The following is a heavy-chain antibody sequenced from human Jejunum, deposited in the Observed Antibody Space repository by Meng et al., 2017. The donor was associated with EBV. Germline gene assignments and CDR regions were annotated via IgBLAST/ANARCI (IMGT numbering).Heavy chain of an antibody. Sequence: VMSGGGVVQPGRSLRLTCFGSGFTFSDTANHWVRQAPGKGLEWLADVSSAGSDTYYADSVKGRFTFSRDDSKNTLYLQMDSPRPEDTAVYYCARGRYSSGGSPYFDHWGQGTLVTVSS. D-gene: IGHD6-19*01. CDR3: ARGRYSSGGSPYFDH. CDR2: VSSAGSDT. V-gene: IGHV3-30*04. J-gene: IGHJ4*02. CDR1: GFTFSDTA.